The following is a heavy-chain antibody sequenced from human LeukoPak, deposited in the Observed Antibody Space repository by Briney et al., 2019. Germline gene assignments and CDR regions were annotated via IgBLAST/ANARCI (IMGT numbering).Heavy chain of an antibody. V-gene: IGHV4-59*01. CDR3: ASDQGPYGAFDI. CDR1: GGSFSGYY. J-gene: IGHJ3*02. Sequence: SETLSLTCGVHGGSFSGYYCNWIRQSPGKGLEWIGYIYYSGSTNYNPSLKSRVTISVDTSKNQFSLKLSSVTAADTAVYYCASDQGPYGAFDIWGQGTMVTVSS. D-gene: IGHD2-8*01. CDR2: IYYSGST.